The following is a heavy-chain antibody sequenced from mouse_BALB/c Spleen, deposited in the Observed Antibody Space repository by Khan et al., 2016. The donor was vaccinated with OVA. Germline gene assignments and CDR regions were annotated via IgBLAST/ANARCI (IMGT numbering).Heavy chain of an antibody. V-gene: IGHV1-7*01. CDR3: ARGGLRCDFDY. CDR1: GYTFINYW. Sequence: QVQLQQSGAELAKPGASVKMSCKASGYTFINYWILWVKQRPGQGLKWIGYINPSTGYTEYNQNFKDKATLTADKSSRTAYMQLSSLTSEDSAVYYCARGGLRCDFDYWGQGTTLTVSS. J-gene: IGHJ2*01. D-gene: IGHD1-1*01. CDR2: INPSTGYT.